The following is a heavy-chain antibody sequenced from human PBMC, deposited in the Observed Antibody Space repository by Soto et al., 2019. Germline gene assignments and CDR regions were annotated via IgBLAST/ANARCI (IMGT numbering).Heavy chain of an antibody. CDR2: IYYSGST. CDR3: ARGTTVTTFGVY. CDR1: GGSISSYY. D-gene: IGHD4-17*01. Sequence: SETLSLTCTVSGGSISSYYWSWIRQPPGKGLEWIGYIYYSGSTNYNPSLKSRVTISVDTSKNQFSLKLSSVTAADTAVYYCARGTTVTTFGVYWGQGTLVTVSS. J-gene: IGHJ4*02. V-gene: IGHV4-59*01.